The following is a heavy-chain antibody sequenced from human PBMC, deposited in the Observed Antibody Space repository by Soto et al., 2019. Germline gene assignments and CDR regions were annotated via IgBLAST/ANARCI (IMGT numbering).Heavy chain of an antibody. CDR2: ISAYNGNT. Sequence: QVQLVQSGAEVKKPGASVKVSCKASGYNFNSYGISWVRQAPGQGLEWMGWISAYNGNTNYAQKLQGRVTMTTDTSTRTAYMEGFAAFLGLLLLPDAFDIWGQGTMVTVSS. J-gene: IGHJ3*02. V-gene: IGHV1-18*01. CDR3: FDI. D-gene: IGHD3-22*01. CDR1: GYNFNSYG.